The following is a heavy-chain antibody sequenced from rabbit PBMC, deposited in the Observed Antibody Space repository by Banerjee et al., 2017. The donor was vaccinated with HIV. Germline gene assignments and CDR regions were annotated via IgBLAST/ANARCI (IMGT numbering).Heavy chain of an antibody. CDR2: IYTGSGSA. D-gene: IGHD6-1*01. Sequence: QEQLEESGGDLVKPGESLTLTCTASGFTISSSYWMCWVRQAPGKGLELIACIYTGSGSAYYASWVNGRFTISRSTTLNTVDLKMTSLTAADTATYFCARDDHASYGDTTALNLWGPGTLVTVS. V-gene: IGHV1S43*01. J-gene: IGHJ4*01. CDR3: ARDDHASYGDTTALNL. CDR1: GFTISSSYW.